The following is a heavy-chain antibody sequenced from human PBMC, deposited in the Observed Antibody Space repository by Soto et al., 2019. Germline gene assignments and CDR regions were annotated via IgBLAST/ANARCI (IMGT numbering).Heavy chain of an antibody. D-gene: IGHD6-19*01. CDR1: GDSISSSSYY. J-gene: IGHJ4*02. Sequence: PSETLSLTCTVSGDSISSSSYYWGWIRQPPGKGLEWIGSIYYSGSTYYNPSLRSRVTTSVDTSKAQFSLKLSSVTAADTAVYYCAGSLRQHGIAVGDYWGQGTLVTVSS. CDR2: IYYSGST. V-gene: IGHV4-39*01. CDR3: AGSLRQHGIAVGDY.